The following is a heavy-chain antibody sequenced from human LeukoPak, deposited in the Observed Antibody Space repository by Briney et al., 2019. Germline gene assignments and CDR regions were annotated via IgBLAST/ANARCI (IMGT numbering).Heavy chain of an antibody. CDR1: GGSISSGDYY. V-gene: IGHV4-30-4*08. CDR3: AREGSSGYYLYYYYMDV. CDR2: IYYSGCT. J-gene: IGHJ6*03. D-gene: IGHD3-22*01. Sequence: PSETLSLTCTVSGGSISSGDYYWSWIRQPPGKGLEWIGYIYYSGCTYYNPSLKSRVTISVDTSKNQFSLKLSSVTAADTAVYYCAREGSSGYYLYYYYMDVWGKGTTVTVSS.